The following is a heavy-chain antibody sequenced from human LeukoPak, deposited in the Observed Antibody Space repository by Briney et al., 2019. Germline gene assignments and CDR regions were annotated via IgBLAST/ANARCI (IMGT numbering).Heavy chain of an antibody. J-gene: IGHJ4*02. Sequence: GASVTVSCKASGYTLTDYYMHWVRPAPGQGLAGMGWINPNSGGTNYAQKFQGRVTMTRDTSISTVYMELSRLRSDDTAVYYCARSYCSSTSCYAGAFDYWGQGTLVTVSS. D-gene: IGHD2-2*01. CDR2: INPNSGGT. CDR1: GYTLTDYY. V-gene: IGHV1-2*02. CDR3: ARSYCSSTSCYAGAFDY.